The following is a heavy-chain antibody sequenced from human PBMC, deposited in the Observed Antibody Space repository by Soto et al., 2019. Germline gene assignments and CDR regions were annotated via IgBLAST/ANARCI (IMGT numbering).Heavy chain of an antibody. V-gene: IGHV1-2*02. CDR3: ARGRYCLTGRCFPNWFDS. Sequence: ASVKVSCKASGYTFTGYYVHWVREAPGQGLEWMGWINPETGGTSYAQKFQGRVTLSRDTSINTAYLELSSLRFDDAAVYFCARGRYCLTGRCFPNWFDSWGQGALVTVSS. CDR1: GYTFTGYY. J-gene: IGHJ5*01. CDR2: INPETGGT. D-gene: IGHD7-27*01.